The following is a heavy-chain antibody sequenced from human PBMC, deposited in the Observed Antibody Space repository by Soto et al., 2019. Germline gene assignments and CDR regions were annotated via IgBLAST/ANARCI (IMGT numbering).Heavy chain of an antibody. J-gene: IGHJ6*02. CDR2: ISAYTGNT. Sequence: ASVKVSCKASGYTFTSYGISWVRQAPGQGLEWMGWISAYTGNTNYAQKLQGRVTMTTDTSTSTAYMELSSLRSEDTAVYYCAREGLVLVPTTVNSDYYYYAMDVWGQGTTVTVSS. CDR3: AREGLVLVPTTVNSDYYYYAMDV. CDR1: GYTFTSYG. V-gene: IGHV1-18*01. D-gene: IGHD2-2*01.